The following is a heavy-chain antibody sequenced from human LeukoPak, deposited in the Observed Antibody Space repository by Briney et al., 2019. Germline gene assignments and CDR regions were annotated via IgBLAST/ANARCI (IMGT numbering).Heavy chain of an antibody. D-gene: IGHD4-17*01. V-gene: IGHV3-64D*06. CDR3: VKDLSAGYGDPRGAYDI. J-gene: IGHJ3*02. CDR2: IGTSGDTT. CDR1: GFTFSSYA. Sequence: PGGSLRLSCSASGFTFSSYAMHWVRQAPGKGLEYVSGIGTSGDTTYYADSVKGRFTISRDNSKNTLYLQVSSLRAEDTAVYYCVKDLSAGYGDPRGAYDIWGQGTMVAVAS.